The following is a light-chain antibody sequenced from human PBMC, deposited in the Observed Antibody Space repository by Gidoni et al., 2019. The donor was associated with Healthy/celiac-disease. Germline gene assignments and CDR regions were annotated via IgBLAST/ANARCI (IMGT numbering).Light chain of an antibody. V-gene: IGKV3-15*01. CDR2: GAS. J-gene: IGKJ1*01. CDR1: QSVSSN. CDR3: QQYNTWPPST. Sequence: EIVMTQSPATLSVSPGESATLSCRASQSVSSNLAWYQQKPGQAPRLLLYGASTRATGIPARFSGSGSGTEFTLTISSLQSEDFAVYYCQQYNTWPPSTFXXXTQVEIK.